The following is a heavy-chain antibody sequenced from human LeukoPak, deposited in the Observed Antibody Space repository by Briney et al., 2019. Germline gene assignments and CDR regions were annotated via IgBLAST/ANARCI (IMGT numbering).Heavy chain of an antibody. CDR1: GFSFSDYY. V-gene: IGHV3-11*04. D-gene: IGHD3-22*01. CDR2: ISISGTTI. CDR3: ARALYDSSGYYFDY. Sequence: SGGSLRLSCAASGFSFSDYYMTWIRQAPGKGLEWVSYISISGTTIYYADSVKGRFTISRDNAKNSLYLQMNSLRAEDTAVYYCARALYDSSGYYFDYWGQGTLVTVSS. J-gene: IGHJ4*02.